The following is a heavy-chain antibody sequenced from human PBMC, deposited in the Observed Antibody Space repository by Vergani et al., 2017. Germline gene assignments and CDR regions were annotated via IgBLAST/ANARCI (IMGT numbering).Heavy chain of an antibody. CDR2: ISWDGGST. Sequence: EVHLVESGGVVVQPGGSLRLSCAASGFTFDDYAMHWVRHAPGKGVEWVSLISWDGGSTYYADSVKGRITISRDNSRNSLYLQMNSLRAEDTALYYCARPAGDFRSGYYTGPLDYWGKGTLVTVSS. V-gene: IGHV3-43D*03. CDR3: ARPAGDFRSGYYTGPLDY. J-gene: IGHJ4*02. CDR1: GFTFDDYA. D-gene: IGHD3-3*01.